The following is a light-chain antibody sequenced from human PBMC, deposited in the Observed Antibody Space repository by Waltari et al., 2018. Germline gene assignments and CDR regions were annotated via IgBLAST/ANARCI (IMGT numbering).Light chain of an antibody. CDR3: SSYTNRILV. J-gene: IGLJ2*01. Sequence: QSALTQPASVSGSPGQSITISCTGSSSDIGDYDYFSWYQQHPGEAPQLIMYDVTLRPSWISNRFAGSKSGSAASLTISGLQAEDEADYYCSSYTNRILVFGGGTKLTVL. V-gene: IGLV2-14*03. CDR2: DVT. CDR1: SSDIGDYDY.